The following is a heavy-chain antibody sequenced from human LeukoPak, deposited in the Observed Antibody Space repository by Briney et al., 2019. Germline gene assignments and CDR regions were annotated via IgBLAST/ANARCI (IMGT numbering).Heavy chain of an antibody. CDR2: ISPYNGNT. J-gene: IGHJ4*02. V-gene: IGHV1-18*01. CDR3: ARGSPPRVYYDRSGYYSYYFDY. D-gene: IGHD3-22*01. Sequence: GASVKVSCKASGYNFTNYGISWVRQAPGQGLELMGWISPYNGNTIYAQKLQGRVTITTDTSTSTAYMELTSLISDDTSVYYCARGSPPRVYYDRSGYYSYYFDYWGQGTLVTVSS. CDR1: GYNFTNYG.